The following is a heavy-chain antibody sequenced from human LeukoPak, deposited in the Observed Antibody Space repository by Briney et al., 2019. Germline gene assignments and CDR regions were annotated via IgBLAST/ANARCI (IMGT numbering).Heavy chain of an antibody. D-gene: IGHD5-18*01. CDR2: INPSGGST. CDR1: GYTFTSYY. V-gene: IGHV1-46*01. CDR3: ARGGYSYGPVPYYFDY. J-gene: IGHJ4*02. Sequence: VSVKVSCKASGYTFTSYYMHWVRQAPGQGLEWMGVINPSGGSTSYAQKFQGRVTMTRDTSTSTVYMELSSLRSEDTAVYYCARGGYSYGPVPYYFDYWGQGTLVTVSS.